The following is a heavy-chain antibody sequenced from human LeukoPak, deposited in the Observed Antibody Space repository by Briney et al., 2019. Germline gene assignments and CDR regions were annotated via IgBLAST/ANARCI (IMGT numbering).Heavy chain of an antibody. CDR2: MWYDGSNK. D-gene: IGHD4-11*01. J-gene: IGHJ4*02. CDR3: ARGLPPVMKYYFDY. V-gene: IGHV3-33*01. CDR1: GFTFNSCG. Sequence: GGPPRLSCAASGFTFNSCGMHWVRQAPGKGLEWVAVMWYDGSNKYYADSVKGRFTISRDDSKNTLYLQMNSLRAEDTAMYYCARGLPPVMKYYFDYWGQGTLVTVSS.